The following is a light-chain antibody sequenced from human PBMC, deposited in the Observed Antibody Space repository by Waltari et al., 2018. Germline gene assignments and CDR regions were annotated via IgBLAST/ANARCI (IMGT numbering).Light chain of an antibody. CDR1: QSVTTS. J-gene: IGKJ3*01. Sequence: DIQMTQSPASLAASLGDRVTITCRPSQSVTTSLNLYQQKSGEPPKLLISAASSFQSGVPSRFSGSGSVTDFTLTITHLQPEDVATYFCQQSHSPPFTFGPGTKV. CDR3: QQSHSPPFT. CDR2: AAS. V-gene: IGKV1-39*01.